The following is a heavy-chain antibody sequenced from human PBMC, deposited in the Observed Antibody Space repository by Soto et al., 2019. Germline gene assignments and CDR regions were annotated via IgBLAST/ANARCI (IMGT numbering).Heavy chain of an antibody. CDR1: GGSISSGGYY. CDR3: ARALITMVRGVNYYFDY. V-gene: IGHV4-31*03. D-gene: IGHD3-10*01. J-gene: IGHJ4*02. CDR2: IYYSGST. Sequence: SETLSLTCTVSGGSISSGGYYWSWIRQHPGKGLEWIGYIYYSGSTYYNPSLKSRVTISVDTSKNQFSLKLSSVTAADTAVYYCARALITMVRGVNYYFDYWDQGTLVTVSS.